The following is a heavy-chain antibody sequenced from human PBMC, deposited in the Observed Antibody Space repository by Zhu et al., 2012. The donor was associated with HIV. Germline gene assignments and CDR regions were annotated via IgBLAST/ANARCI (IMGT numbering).Heavy chain of an antibody. Sequence: QVQLQQWGAGLLRPSKTLSLTCAVYGASSSGYHWSWIRQSPGKGLEWIGEIDHSEVANYNPSLKTRATISVDMSKSQFSLKLTSLTAADAAIYYCATSLPXRHWGPGTLVTISX. CDR3: ATSLPXRH. J-gene: IGHJ4*01. CDR1: GASSSGYH. CDR2: IDHSEVA. D-gene: IGHD2-15*01. V-gene: IGHV4-34*01.